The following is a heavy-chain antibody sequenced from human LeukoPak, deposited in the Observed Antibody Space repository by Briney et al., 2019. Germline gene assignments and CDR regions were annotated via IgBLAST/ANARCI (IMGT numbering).Heavy chain of an antibody. Sequence: SETLSLTCTVSGGSVSSDYWSWIRQPPGKGLEWIGYIYHTGNSDYNPSLKSRATISLDTSKNQFSLKLASVTAADTAVYFCARHPFSSPFDYWGQGTLVTVSS. CDR2: IYHTGNS. V-gene: IGHV4-59*08. CDR1: GGSVSSDY. J-gene: IGHJ4*02. CDR3: ARHPFSSPFDY.